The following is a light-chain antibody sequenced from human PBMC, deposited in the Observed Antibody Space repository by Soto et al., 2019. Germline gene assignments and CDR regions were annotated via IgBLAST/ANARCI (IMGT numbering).Light chain of an antibody. CDR2: RTD. J-gene: IGLJ2*01. CDR1: SSTFANNY. V-gene: IGLV1-47*01. Sequence: QSALTQPPSVSGTPGQRVSISCSGDSSTFANNYVHWYQQVPGAAPKLLKYRTDQRPSGVPERFSGSKSGTSASLSISGLRPEDEAQYYCAAYTGNWNGPVFGGGTQLTVL. CDR3: AAYTGNWNGPV.